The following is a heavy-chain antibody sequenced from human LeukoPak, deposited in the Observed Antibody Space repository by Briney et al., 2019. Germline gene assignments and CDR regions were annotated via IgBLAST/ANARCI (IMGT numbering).Heavy chain of an antibody. J-gene: IGHJ4*02. D-gene: IGHD6-13*01. V-gene: IGHV4-39*07. Sequence: SETLSLTCTVSGGSISSSSYYWGWIRQPPGKGLEWIGSIYYSGSTYYNPSLKSRVTISVDTSKNQFSLKLSSVTAADTAVYYCARDRYSSSWDTTHFDYWGQGTLVTVSS. CDR2: IYYSGST. CDR3: ARDRYSSSWDTTHFDY. CDR1: GGSISSSSYY.